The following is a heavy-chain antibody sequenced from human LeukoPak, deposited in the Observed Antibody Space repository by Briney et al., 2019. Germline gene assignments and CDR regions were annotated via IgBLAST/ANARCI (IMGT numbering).Heavy chain of an antibody. CDR1: GFTFSSYS. V-gene: IGHV3-23*01. J-gene: IGHJ5*02. D-gene: IGHD3-10*01. Sequence: GGSLRLSCAASGFTFSSYSMSWVRQPPAKGLEWVSAISGSGGSTYYADSVRGRSTIHSDNSNNTLYLQMNSLRAEYTAVYDCSKDHNAELWFGELFLNWFDPWGQGTLVTVSS. CDR2: ISGSGGST. CDR3: SKDHNAELWFGELFLNWFDP.